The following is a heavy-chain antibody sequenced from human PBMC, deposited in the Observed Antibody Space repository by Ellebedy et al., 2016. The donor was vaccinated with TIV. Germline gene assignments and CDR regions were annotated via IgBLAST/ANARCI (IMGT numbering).Heavy chain of an antibody. Sequence: GESLKISXAASGFTFSSYAMSWVRQAPGKGLEWVSAISGSGGSTYYADSVKGRFTISRDNSKNTLYLQMNSLRAEDTAVYYCAKGGTAIYYYYYYMDVWGKGTTVTVSS. CDR3: AKGGTAIYYYYYYMDV. V-gene: IGHV3-23*01. CDR1: GFTFSSYA. CDR2: ISGSGGST. D-gene: IGHD5-18*01. J-gene: IGHJ6*03.